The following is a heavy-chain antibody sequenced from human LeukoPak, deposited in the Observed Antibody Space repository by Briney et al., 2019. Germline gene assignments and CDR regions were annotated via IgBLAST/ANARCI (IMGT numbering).Heavy chain of an antibody. J-gene: IGHJ4*02. Sequence: GGSLRLCCAASGFSVRSYSMNWVRQAPGKGLEWVSSISSSSSYIYYADSVKGRFTISRDNAKNSLYLQMNSLRAEDTAVYYCARSPLVVPAAMDYWGQGTLVTVSS. CDR3: ARSPLVVPAAMDY. V-gene: IGHV3-21*01. D-gene: IGHD2-2*01. CDR2: ISSSSSYI. CDR1: GFSVRSYS.